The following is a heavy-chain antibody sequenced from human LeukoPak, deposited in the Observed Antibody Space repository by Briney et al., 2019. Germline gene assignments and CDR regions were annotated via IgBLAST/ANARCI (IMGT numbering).Heavy chain of an antibody. CDR2: IYPGDSDT. Sequence: GESLKISCKDSGYSFTSYWIGWVRQMPGKGLEWMGIIYPGDSDTRYSPSFQGQVTISADKSISTAYLQWSSLKASDTAMYYCARQYCSSTSCYPGDAFDIWGQGTMVTVSS. CDR1: GYSFTSYW. J-gene: IGHJ3*02. D-gene: IGHD2-2*01. CDR3: ARQYCSSTSCYPGDAFDI. V-gene: IGHV5-51*01.